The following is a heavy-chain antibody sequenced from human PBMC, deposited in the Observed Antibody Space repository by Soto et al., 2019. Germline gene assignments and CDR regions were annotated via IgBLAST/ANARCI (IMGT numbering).Heavy chain of an antibody. D-gene: IGHD4-17*01. J-gene: IGHJ3*02. CDR2: LSYDGSNK. V-gene: IGHV3-30*18. CDR1: GFTFSSYG. CDR3: AKLVHYGSGALDI. Sequence: QVQLVESGGGVVQPGRSLRISCAASGFTFSSYGIHWVRQAPGKGLEWVAVLSYDGSNKYYADSVKGRFTISRDNSKNTLYLQMNSLRVEDTAVYYCAKLVHYGSGALDIWGQGTMVTFSS.